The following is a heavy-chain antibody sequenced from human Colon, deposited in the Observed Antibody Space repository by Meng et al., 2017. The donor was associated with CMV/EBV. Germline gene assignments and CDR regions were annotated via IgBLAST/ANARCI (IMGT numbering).Heavy chain of an antibody. J-gene: IGHJ6*02. CDR1: EFSFNDYE. V-gene: IGHV3-74*01. Sequence: GESLKISCVASEFSFNDYEMNWVRQAPGRGLVWVSHINNNASSTSYADSVKGRFAISRDNAKNSLFLQMNSLRVEDAAVYWCARDLHLSGFMDVWGQGTTVTVSS. D-gene: IGHD1-26*01. CDR3: ARDLHLSGFMDV. CDR2: INNNASST.